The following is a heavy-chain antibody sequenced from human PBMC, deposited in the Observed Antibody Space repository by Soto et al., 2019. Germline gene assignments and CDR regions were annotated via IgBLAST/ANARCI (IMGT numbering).Heavy chain of an antibody. V-gene: IGHV1-8*01. Sequence: QVQLVQSGAEVKKPGASVKVSCKASGYTFTSYDINWVRQATGQGLEWMGWMNPNSGNTGYTQKFQGRVTMTRNTSISTAYMELSSLRSEDTAVYYCARGPRQWLDYGMDVWGQGTTVTVSS. CDR1: GYTFTSYD. D-gene: IGHD6-19*01. J-gene: IGHJ6*02. CDR2: MNPNSGNT. CDR3: ARGPRQWLDYGMDV.